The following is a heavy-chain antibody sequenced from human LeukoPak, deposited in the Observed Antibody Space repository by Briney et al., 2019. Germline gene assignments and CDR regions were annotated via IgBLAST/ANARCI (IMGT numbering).Heavy chain of an antibody. CDR2: ISGSGGYT. J-gene: IGHJ4*02. CDR1: GFTFSSYA. V-gene: IGHV3-23*01. CDR3: ARGHLSYDILTGYYTKQLIDY. D-gene: IGHD3-9*01. Sequence: GGSLRLSCAASGFTFSSYAMTWVRQAPGKGLEWVSAISGSGGYTYYADSVKGRFTISRDNSKNTLYLQMNSLRAEDTAVYYCARGHLSYDILTGYYTKQLIDYWGQGTLVTVSS.